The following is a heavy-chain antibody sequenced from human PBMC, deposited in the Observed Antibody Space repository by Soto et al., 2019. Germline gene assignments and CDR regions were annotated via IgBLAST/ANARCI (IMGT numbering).Heavy chain of an antibody. Sequence: PSETLSLTCTVSGCSISSYYWSWIRQPPGKGLEWIGYIYYSGSTNYNPSLKSRVTISVDTSKNQFSLKLSSVTAADTAVYYCERHYTLGNNWNYLDYWGQGTLVTVSS. CDR3: ERHYTLGNNWNYLDY. D-gene: IGHD1-1*01. V-gene: IGHV4-59*08. CDR2: IYYSGST. J-gene: IGHJ4*02. CDR1: GCSISSYY.